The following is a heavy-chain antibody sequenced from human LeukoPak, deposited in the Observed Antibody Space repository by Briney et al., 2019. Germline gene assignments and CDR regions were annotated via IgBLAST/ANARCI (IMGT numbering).Heavy chain of an antibody. CDR1: GGSISSYY. J-gene: IGHJ4*02. Sequence: SETLSLTCTVSGGSISSYYWSWIRQPPGKGLEWIGYIYYSGSTNYNPSLKSRVTISVDTSKNQFSLKLSSVTAADTAVYYCARGGSGWYRYFGYWGQGTLVTVSS. V-gene: IGHV4-59*01. CDR2: IYYSGST. CDR3: ARGGSGWYRYFGY. D-gene: IGHD6-19*01.